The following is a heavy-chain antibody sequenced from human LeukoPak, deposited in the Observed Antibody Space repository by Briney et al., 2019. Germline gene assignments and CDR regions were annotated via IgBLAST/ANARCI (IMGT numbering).Heavy chain of an antibody. CDR1: GGSFSGYY. CDR2: INHSGST. D-gene: IGHD6-19*01. J-gene: IGHJ4*02. Sequence: SETLSLTCAVYGGSFSGYYWSWIRQPPGKGLEWIGEINHSGSTNYNPSLKSRVTISVDKSKNQFSLKLSSVTAADTAVYYCARAGIAVAGYFDYWGQGTLVTVSS. V-gene: IGHV4-34*01. CDR3: ARAGIAVAGYFDY.